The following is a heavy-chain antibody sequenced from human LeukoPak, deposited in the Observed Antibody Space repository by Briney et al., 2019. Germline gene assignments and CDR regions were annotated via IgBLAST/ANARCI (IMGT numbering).Heavy chain of an antibody. CDR3: AKGYSVGATNLNFDY. J-gene: IGHJ4*02. D-gene: IGHD1-26*01. V-gene: IGHV3-23*01. CDR1: GFTFSSYA. CDR2: ISGSGGSA. Sequence: GGSLRLSCAASGFTFSSYAMSWVRQAPGKGPEWVSAISGSGGSAYYADSVKGRFTISRDNSKNTLDLQMNSLRAEDTAVYYCAKGYSVGATNLNFDYWGQGTLVTVSS.